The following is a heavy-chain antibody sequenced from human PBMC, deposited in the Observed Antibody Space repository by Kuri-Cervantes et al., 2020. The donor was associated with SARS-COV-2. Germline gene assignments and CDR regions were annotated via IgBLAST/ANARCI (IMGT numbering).Heavy chain of an antibody. CDR1: GYTFTSCG. D-gene: IGHD6-13*01. CDR3: ARGKQQLVRAYYYGMDV. Sequence: ASVKVSCKASGYTFTSCGISWVRQAPGQGLEWMGWISAYNGNTNYAQKLQGRVAMTTDTSTSTAYMELRSLRSDDTAVYYCARGKQQLVRAYYYGMDVWGQGTTVTGSS. V-gene: IGHV1-18*04. J-gene: IGHJ6*02. CDR2: ISAYNGNT.